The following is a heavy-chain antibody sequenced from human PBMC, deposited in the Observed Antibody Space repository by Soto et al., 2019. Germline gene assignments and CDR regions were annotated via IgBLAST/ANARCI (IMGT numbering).Heavy chain of an antibody. CDR1: GFTFSSYW. Sequence: EVQLMESGGGLVQPGGSLRLSCAASGFTFSSYWMHWVRQAPGKGLVWVSRINSDGSSTTYADSVKGRFTISRDNAKITLYLQMNSLSAEDTAVDYCVGGEGGWDTCWVQGTLVTVSS. J-gene: IGHJ4*02. CDR2: INSDGSST. V-gene: IGHV3-74*01. D-gene: IGHD6-19*01. CDR3: VGGEGGWDTC.